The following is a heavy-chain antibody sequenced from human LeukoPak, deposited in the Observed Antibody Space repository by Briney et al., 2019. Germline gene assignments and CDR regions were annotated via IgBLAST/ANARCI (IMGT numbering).Heavy chain of an antibody. V-gene: IGHV4-39*02. J-gene: IGHJ4*02. D-gene: IGHD6-19*01. Sequence: SETQSLTCTVSGGSISSGSYYWGWIRQPPGKGLEWIGSIYYSGNTYYNASLKSQVSISIDTSKNQFSLRLTSVTAADTAVYYCARDEGSSGWYRLDYWGQGTLVTVSS. CDR1: GGSISSGSYY. CDR2: IYYSGNT. CDR3: ARDEGSSGWYRLDY.